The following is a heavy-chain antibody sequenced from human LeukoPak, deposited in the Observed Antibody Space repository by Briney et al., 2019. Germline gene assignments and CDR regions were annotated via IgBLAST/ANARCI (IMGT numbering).Heavy chain of an antibody. V-gene: IGHV1-69*04. CDR3: ARDPPIAVTGTGAPSDY. CDR1: GGTFSSYA. J-gene: IGHJ4*02. CDR2: IIPILGIA. Sequence: SVKVSCKASGGTFSSYAISWVRQAPGQGLEWMGRIIPILGIANYAQKFQGRVTITADKSTCIAYMELSSLRSEDTAVYYCARDPPIAVTGTGAPSDYWGQGTLVTVSS. D-gene: IGHD6-19*01.